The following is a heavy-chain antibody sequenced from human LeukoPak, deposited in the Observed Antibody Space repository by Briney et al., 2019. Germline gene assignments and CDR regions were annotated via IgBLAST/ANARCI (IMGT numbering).Heavy chain of an antibody. J-gene: IGHJ6*03. D-gene: IGHD3-22*01. CDR1: EFSVGSNY. V-gene: IGHV3-53*01. CDR3: AKDGDDSSGYYYDYYYYYMDV. CDR2: IYSGGST. Sequence: GGSLRLSCAASEFSVGSNYMTWVRQAPGKGLEWVSLIYSGGSTYYADSVKGRFTISRDNSKNTLYLQMNSLRAEDTAVYYCAKDGDDSSGYYYDYYYYYMDVWGKGTTVTVSS.